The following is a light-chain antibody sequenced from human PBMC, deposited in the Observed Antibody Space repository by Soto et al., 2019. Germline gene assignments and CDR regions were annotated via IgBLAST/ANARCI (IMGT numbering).Light chain of an antibody. CDR2: SNN. CDR1: RSNIGSNT. CDR3: AAWDDSLNGLWV. J-gene: IGLJ1*01. V-gene: IGLV1-44*01. Sequence: ALTQPPSASGTPAQTATTSCSGSRSNIGSNTVNWYQQLPGTAPKLLIHSNNQRPSGVPDRFSGSKSGTSASLAISGLQSEDEADYYCAAWDDSLNGLWVFGTGTKVT.